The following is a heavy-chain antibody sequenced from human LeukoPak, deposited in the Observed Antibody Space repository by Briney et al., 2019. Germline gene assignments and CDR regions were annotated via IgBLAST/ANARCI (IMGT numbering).Heavy chain of an antibody. CDR1: GFTFNKHG. CDR3: AKGLKVTYYDILTGRP. V-gene: IGHV3-23*01. CDR2: VSGSGGNT. Sequence: GGSLRLSCAASGFTFNKHGMSWVRQTPGKGLEWVSHVSGSGGNTHFADSVKGRFTISRDNAKNTLYLEMNSLRVEDTAVYYCAKGLKVTYYDILTGRPWGQGTLVTVSS. D-gene: IGHD3-9*01. J-gene: IGHJ5*02.